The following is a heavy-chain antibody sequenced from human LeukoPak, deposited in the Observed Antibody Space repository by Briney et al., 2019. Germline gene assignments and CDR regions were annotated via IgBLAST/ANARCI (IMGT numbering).Heavy chain of an antibody. D-gene: IGHD3-22*01. V-gene: IGHV3-21*01. CDR3: VRLRRNNDRSGYYYYYDY. J-gene: IGHJ4*02. Sequence: KTGGSLRLSCAASGYTFSDFSVKWVRQAPGKGLEWVSTISVRSNYRYYADSVRGRFTISRDDARDSLFLQMNSLRAEDTAVYFCVRLRRNNDRSGYYYYYDYWGQGTLVTVSS. CDR2: ISVRSNYR. CDR1: GYTFSDFS.